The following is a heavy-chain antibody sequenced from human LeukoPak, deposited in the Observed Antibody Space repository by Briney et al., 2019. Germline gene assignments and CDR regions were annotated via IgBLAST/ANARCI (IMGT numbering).Heavy chain of an antibody. Sequence: GGSLRLSCAASGFTFSSYAMSWVRQAPGKGLEWVSAISGSGGSTYYADSVKGRFTTSRDNSKNTLYLQMNSLRAEDTAVYYCAKDRMAGIAVAAAFDYWGQGTLVTVSS. D-gene: IGHD6-19*01. CDR2: ISGSGGST. V-gene: IGHV3-23*01. J-gene: IGHJ4*02. CDR1: GFTFSSYA. CDR3: AKDRMAGIAVAAAFDY.